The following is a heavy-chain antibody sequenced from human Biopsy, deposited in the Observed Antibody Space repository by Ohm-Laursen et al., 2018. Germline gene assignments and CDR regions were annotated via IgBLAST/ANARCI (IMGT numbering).Heavy chain of an antibody. D-gene: IGHD6-13*01. V-gene: IGHV4-31*01. CDR2: ISHSGST. Sequence: SQTLSLTCTVSGASISSAAYHWSWIRQLPGKGLEWFGYISHSGSTSYNPSLRSLVTISTDTSTNQFSLKVRSVTAADTAMYYCAGATSGTSLYDPWGQGILVTVSS. J-gene: IGHJ5*02. CDR3: AGATSGTSLYDP. CDR1: GASISSAAYH.